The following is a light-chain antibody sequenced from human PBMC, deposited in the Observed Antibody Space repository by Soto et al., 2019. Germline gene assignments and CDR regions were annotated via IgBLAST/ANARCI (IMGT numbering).Light chain of an antibody. CDR3: QSYDSTLYVV. CDR2: GTT. Sequence: QSVLTQPPSVSGAPGQRVTISCTGGSSNIGAGFDVHWYRQLPGAAPELLIYGTTNRPSGVPDRFSGSNSGTSASLAITGLQAEDEAGYYCQSYDSTLYVVFGGGTKLTVL. J-gene: IGLJ2*01. CDR1: SSNIGAGFD. V-gene: IGLV1-40*01.